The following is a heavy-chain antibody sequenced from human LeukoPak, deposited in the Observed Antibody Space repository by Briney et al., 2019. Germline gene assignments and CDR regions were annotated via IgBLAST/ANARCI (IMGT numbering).Heavy chain of an antibody. V-gene: IGHV3-43*01. CDR1: GFTFDDYS. CDR3: AKDTGSGTYSYYSDY. D-gene: IGHD1-26*01. J-gene: IGHJ4*02. Sequence: PGGSLRLSCAASGFTFDDYSMHWVRQAPGKGLEWVSLISWDGGSTYYADSVKGRFTISRDHSKNSLYLHMNSLRTEDTALYYCAKDTGSGTYSYYSDYWGQGTLVTVSS. CDR2: ISWDGGST.